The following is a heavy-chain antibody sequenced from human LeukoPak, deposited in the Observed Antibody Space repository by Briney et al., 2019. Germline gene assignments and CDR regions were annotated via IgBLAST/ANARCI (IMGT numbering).Heavy chain of an antibody. D-gene: IGHD3-10*01. V-gene: IGHV3-74*01. J-gene: IGHJ4*02. CDR2: IHSDGSST. Sequence: GGSLRLSCAVSGFRLSSYWMHWVRQAPGKGLVWVSRIHSDGSSTNYADSVKGRFTISRDSAKNTLYLQMDNLRAEDTAVYYCARGLYYYGSGNGNDYWGQGTLVTVSS. CDR1: GFRLSSYW. CDR3: ARGLYYYGSGNGNDY.